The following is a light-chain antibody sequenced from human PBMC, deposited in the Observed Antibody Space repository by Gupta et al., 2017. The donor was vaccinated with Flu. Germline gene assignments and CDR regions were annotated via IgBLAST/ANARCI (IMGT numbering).Light chain of an antibody. CDR2: LGS. J-gene: IGKJ2*02. Sequence: DSVMTQSPLSLPVTPGEPAYISCRSSQSLLHRNGHTYMDLYRQKPGQSPQLMIYLGSKRACGATVGISGGGEAKDFTLRSRGGEDEDVGVYYGTEILALRTFGQGTKLEI. CDR1: QSLLHRNGHTY. V-gene: IGKV2-28*01. CDR3: TEILALRT.